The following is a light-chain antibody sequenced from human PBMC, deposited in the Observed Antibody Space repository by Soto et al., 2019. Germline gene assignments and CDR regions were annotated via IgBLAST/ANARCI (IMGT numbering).Light chain of an antibody. CDR2: GAS. V-gene: IGKV3-20*01. CDR3: QQYSISPRT. J-gene: IGKJ1*01. Sequence: EIVLTQFPGTLSLSPGERATLSCRASQSVSGNYLGWYQQKPGQAPRLLIYGASSRATGIPDRFSGSGSGTDFTLTISRLEPEDFAVYYCQQYSISPRTFGQGTKVEIK. CDR1: QSVSGNY.